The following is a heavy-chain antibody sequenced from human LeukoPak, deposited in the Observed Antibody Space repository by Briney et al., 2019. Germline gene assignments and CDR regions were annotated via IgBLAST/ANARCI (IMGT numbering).Heavy chain of an antibody. CDR2: FGTRSTSI. CDR1: GFIFSNRF. CDR3: AREVSEGFDF. D-gene: IGHD3-22*01. Sequence: GGSLRLSCAASGFIFSNRFMSWIRQAPGKGLEWVSSFGTRSTSIYHAGSVKGRFAISRDNAKNSLYLQMNSLRAEDTALYYCAREVSEGFDFWGQGTLVTVSS. V-gene: IGHV3-21*01. J-gene: IGHJ4*02.